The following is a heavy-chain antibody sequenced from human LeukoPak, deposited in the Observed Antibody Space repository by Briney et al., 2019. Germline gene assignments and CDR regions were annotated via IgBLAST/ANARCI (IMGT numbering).Heavy chain of an antibody. CDR2: IIPIFGTA. Sequence: ASVKVSCKASGGTFSSYAISWVRQAPGQGLEWMGGIIPIFGTANYAQKFQGRVTMTRDTSTSTAYMELRSLRSDDTAVYYCARVPVFGGEDVWGKGTTVTVSS. D-gene: IGHD4-23*01. J-gene: IGHJ6*04. V-gene: IGHV1-69*05. CDR3: ARVPVFGGEDV. CDR1: GGTFSSYA.